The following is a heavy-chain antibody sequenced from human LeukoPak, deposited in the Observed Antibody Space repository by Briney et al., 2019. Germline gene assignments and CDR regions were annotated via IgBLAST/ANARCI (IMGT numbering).Heavy chain of an antibody. V-gene: IGHV3-7*01. CDR2: IKEDGSEK. CDR3: TVGNWGLDD. J-gene: IGHJ4*02. Sequence: PGGSLRLSCAASGFTFSSYWMSWVRQAPGKGLEWVADIKEDGSEKYYVDSVKGRFTISRDNAKNSLYLQMNSLRAEDTAVYYCTVGNWGLDDWGQGTLVTVSS. CDR1: GFTFSSYW. D-gene: IGHD7-27*01.